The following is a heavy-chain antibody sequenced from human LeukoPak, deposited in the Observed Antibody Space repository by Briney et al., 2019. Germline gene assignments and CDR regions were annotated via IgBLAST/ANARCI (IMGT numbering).Heavy chain of an antibody. D-gene: IGHD6-19*01. CDR3: ARDGVDSSGWYPHYYYYYYMDV. V-gene: IGHV3-21*01. J-gene: IGHJ6*03. CDR1: GFTFSSYS. CDR2: ISSSSSYI. Sequence: GGSLRLSCAASGFTFSSYSMNWVRQAPGKGLEWVSSISSSSSYIYYADSVKGRFTISRDNAKNSLYLQMNSLRAEDTAVYYCARDGVDSSGWYPHYYYYYYMDVWGKGTTVTVSS.